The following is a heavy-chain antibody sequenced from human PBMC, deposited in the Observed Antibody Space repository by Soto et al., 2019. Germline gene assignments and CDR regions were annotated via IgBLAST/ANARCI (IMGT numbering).Heavy chain of an antibody. V-gene: IGHV1-69*01. J-gene: IGHJ6*02. CDR3: AALQTVTIPDYYGMDV. CDR2: IIPIFGTA. Sequence: QVQLVQSGAEVKKPGSSVKVSCKASGGTFSSYAISWVRRAPGQGLEWMGGIIPIFGTANYAQKFQGRVTITADESTSTAYMELSSLRSEDTAVYYCAALQTVTIPDYYGMDVWGQGTTVTVSS. CDR1: GGTFSSYA. D-gene: IGHD4-17*01.